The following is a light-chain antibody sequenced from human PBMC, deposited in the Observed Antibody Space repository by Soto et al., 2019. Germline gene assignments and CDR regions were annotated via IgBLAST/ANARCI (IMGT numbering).Light chain of an antibody. CDR2: DAS. J-gene: IGKJ4*01. V-gene: IGKV3-11*01. CDR3: QQHSNWPLT. CDR1: QSVSSY. Sequence: EIMLTQSPATLSLSPGERATLSCRASQSVSSYLAWYQQKPGQAPRLLIYDASNRATGIPARFSGSGSGTDFTLPISSLEPEDFAVYYCQQHSNWPLTFGGGTKVEIK.